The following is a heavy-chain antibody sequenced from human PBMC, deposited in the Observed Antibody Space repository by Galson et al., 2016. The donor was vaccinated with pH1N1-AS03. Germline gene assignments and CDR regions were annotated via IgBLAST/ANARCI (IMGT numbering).Heavy chain of an antibody. CDR3: ARVVGARPPPDY. D-gene: IGHD1-26*01. V-gene: IGHV4-39*01. Sequence: SETLSLTCTVSGGSISSRAYYWGWIRQPPGKGLEWTGSIYDTGRTTYNPSLKSRVTISGDTSKNQLSLKVTSMTAADTAVYYGARVVGARPPPDYWGQGTLITVSS. J-gene: IGHJ4*02. CDR1: GGSISSRAYY. CDR2: IYDTGRT.